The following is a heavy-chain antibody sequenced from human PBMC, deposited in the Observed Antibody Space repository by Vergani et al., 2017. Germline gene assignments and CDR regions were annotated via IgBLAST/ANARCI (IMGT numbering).Heavy chain of an antibody. CDR3: ARYNILGYDILTGYFDY. J-gene: IGHJ4*02. CDR2: ISAYNGNT. Sequence: QVQLVQSGAEVKKPGASVKVSCKASGYTFTSYGISWVRQAPGQGLEWMGWISAYNGNTNYAQKPQGRVTMTTDTSTSTAYMELRSLRSDDTAVYYCARYNILGYDILTGYFDYWGQGTLVTVSS. D-gene: IGHD3-9*01. V-gene: IGHV1-18*04. CDR1: GYTFTSYG.